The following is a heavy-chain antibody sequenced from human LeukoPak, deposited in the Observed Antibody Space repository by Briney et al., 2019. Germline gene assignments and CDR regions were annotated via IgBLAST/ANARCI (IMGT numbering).Heavy chain of an antibody. CDR1: GGSISSSSYY. D-gene: IGHD6-19*01. CDR3: ARAQWLPLDYFDY. Sequence: SETLSLTCTVSGGSISSSSYYWGWIRQPPGKGLEWIGSIYHSGSTYYNPSLKSRVTISVDTSKNQFSLKLSSVTAADTAVYYCARAQWLPLDYFDYWGQGTLVTVSS. J-gene: IGHJ4*02. V-gene: IGHV4-39*07. CDR2: IYHSGST.